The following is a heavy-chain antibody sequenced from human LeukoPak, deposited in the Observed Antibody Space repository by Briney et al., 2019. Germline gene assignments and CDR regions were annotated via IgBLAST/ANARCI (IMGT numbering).Heavy chain of an antibody. CDR1: GYTFTSYG. D-gene: IGHD3-16*02. J-gene: IGHJ6*02. Sequence: GASVKVSCKASGYTFTSYGISWVRQAPGQGLEWMGWISAYNGNTNYAQKLQGRVTMTRDTSTSTVYMELSSLRSEDTAVYYCARELSYYDYGWGSYRPRGMDVWGQGTTVTVSS. CDR2: ISAYNGNT. V-gene: IGHV1-18*01. CDR3: ARELSYYDYGWGSYRPRGMDV.